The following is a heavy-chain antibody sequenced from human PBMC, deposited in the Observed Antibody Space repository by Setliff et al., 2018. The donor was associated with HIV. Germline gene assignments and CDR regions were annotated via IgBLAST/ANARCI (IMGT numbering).Heavy chain of an antibody. CDR1: GGSFRGYY. CDR3: AGGSDYIWGNYRFPFDY. D-gene: IGHD3-16*02. J-gene: IGHJ4*02. Sequence: PSETLSLTCAVYGGSFRGYYWSWIRQPPGKGLEWIGEINHSGSTNYNPSLKSRVTISVDTSKSQFSLKLSSVTAADTALYYCAGGSDYIWGNYRFPFDYWGQGTLVTVSS. V-gene: IGHV4-34*01. CDR2: INHSGST.